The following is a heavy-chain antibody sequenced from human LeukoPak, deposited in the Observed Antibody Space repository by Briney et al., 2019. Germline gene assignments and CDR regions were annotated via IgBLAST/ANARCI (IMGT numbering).Heavy chain of an antibody. J-gene: IGHJ6*02. Sequence: PGGSLRLSCAASGFIFSSYAMHWVRQAPGKGLEWVAVISYDGSNKYSADSVKGRFTISRDNSKKTLYLQMNSLRAEDTAVYYCARDTTEGMDVWGQGTTVTVSS. CDR1: GFIFSSYA. CDR2: ISYDGSNK. V-gene: IGHV3-30-3*01. CDR3: ARDTTEGMDV. D-gene: IGHD4-17*01.